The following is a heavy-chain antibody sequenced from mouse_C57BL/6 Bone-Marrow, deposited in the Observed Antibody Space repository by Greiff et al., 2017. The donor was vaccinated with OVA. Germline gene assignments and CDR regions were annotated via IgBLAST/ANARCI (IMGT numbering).Heavy chain of an antibody. CDR3: AQEGELRRNYAMDY. Sequence: QVQLQQPGAELVKPGASVKLSCKASGYTFTSYWMHWVKQRPGQGLEWIGMIHPNSGSTNYNEKFKSKATLTVDKSSSTAYMQLSSLTSEDSAVYYCAQEGELRRNYAMDYWGQGTSVTVSS. V-gene: IGHV1-64*01. CDR2: IHPNSGST. J-gene: IGHJ4*01. D-gene: IGHD2-4*01. CDR1: GYTFTSYW.